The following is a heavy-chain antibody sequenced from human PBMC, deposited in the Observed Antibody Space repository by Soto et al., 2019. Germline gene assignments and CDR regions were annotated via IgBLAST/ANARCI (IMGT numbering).Heavy chain of an antibody. D-gene: IGHD2-15*01. CDR2: MNPNTGNT. CDR1: GYTFSSYD. J-gene: IGHJ4*02. CDR3: VRVAYCSGGACFRNFDC. V-gene: IGHV1-8*01. Sequence: ASVKVSCKASGYTFSSYDINWVRQATGQGLEWMGWMNPNTGNTGYAQKFQGRVTMTRNTSISTAYMELSSLGSEDTAAYFCVRVAYCSGGACFRNFDCWGQGTLVTVS.